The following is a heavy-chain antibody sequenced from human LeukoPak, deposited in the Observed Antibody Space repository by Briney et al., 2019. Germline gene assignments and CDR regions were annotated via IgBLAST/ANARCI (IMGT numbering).Heavy chain of an antibody. Sequence: RSSETLSLTCTVSGGFIISSSYYWGWIRQPPGKGLEWIGSIYYSGNTYYNPSLKSRVSISADTSKNQFSLKPKSVTAADTAVYYCARGRRDGYNLRHFDYWGQGTLVTVSS. CDR1: GGFIISSSYY. CDR2: IYYSGNT. CDR3: ARGRRDGYNLRHFDY. D-gene: IGHD5-24*01. V-gene: IGHV4-39*07. J-gene: IGHJ4*02.